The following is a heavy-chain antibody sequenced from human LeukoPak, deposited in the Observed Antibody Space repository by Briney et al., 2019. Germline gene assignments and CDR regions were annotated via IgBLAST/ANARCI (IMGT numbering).Heavy chain of an antibody. CDR2: IYYSGST. V-gene: IGHV4-59*13. CDR1: GGSISSYY. CDR3: ARGLRGGGYDLNWFDP. Sequence: SETLSLTCTVSGGSISSYYWSWIRQPPGKGLEWIGYIYYSGSTNYNPSLKSRATISVDTSKNQFSLKLSSVTAADTAVYYCARGLRGGGYDLNWFDPWGQGTLVTVSS. D-gene: IGHD5-12*01. J-gene: IGHJ5*02.